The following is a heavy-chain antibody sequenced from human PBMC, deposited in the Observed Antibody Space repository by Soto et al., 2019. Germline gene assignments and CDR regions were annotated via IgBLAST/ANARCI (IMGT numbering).Heavy chain of an antibody. CDR1: GGTFSSYT. D-gene: IGHD3-22*01. CDR2: IIPILGIA. CDR3: ARDQYYYDSSGYNDAFDI. J-gene: IGHJ3*02. Sequence: ASVKVSCKASGGTFSSYTISWVRQAPGQGLEWMGRIIPILGIANYAQKFQGRVTITADKSTSTAYMELSSLRSEDTAVYYCARDQYYYDSSGYNDAFDIWGQGTMVTVSS. V-gene: IGHV1-69*04.